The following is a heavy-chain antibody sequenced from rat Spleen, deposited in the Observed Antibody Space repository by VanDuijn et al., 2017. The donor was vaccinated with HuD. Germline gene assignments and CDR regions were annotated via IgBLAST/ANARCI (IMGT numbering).Heavy chain of an antibody. Sequence: QVQLKESGPGLVQPSQTLSLTCTVSGFSLTNQHVSWFRQPPGKSLVWMGTLWAGGGTNYNSAVRSRLSISRDTSKSQVFLKMNSLQPEDTGTYYCARRTMGPFDYWGQGVMVTVSS. CDR1: GFSLTNQH. CDR2: LWAGGGT. D-gene: IGHD1-7*01. J-gene: IGHJ2*01. V-gene: IGHV2-72*01. CDR3: ARRTMGPFDY.